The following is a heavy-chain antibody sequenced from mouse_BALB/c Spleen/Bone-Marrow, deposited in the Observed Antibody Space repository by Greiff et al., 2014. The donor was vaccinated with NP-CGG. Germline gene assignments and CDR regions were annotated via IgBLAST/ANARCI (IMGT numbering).Heavy chain of an antibody. CDR3: ARWGWDFATGY. J-gene: IGHJ4*01. D-gene: IGHD3-3*01. V-gene: IGHV1-18*01. CDR1: GYTFTEYS. Sequence: VQLQQSGPELVKPGASVKISCKASGYTFTEYSMHWVKQSHGKSLEWIGGINPNNGVTSYNQKFKDKATLTVDKSSNTAYMELRSLTSEDSAVYFCARWGWDFATGYWGQGTSVTVSS. CDR2: INPNNGVT.